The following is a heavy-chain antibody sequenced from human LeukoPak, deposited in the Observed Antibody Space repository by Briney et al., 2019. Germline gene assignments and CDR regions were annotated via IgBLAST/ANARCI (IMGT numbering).Heavy chain of an antibody. CDR2: ISSSSNYI. J-gene: IGHJ6*03. D-gene: IGHD1-26*01. Sequence: GGSLRLSCAASGFTLSRHSMNWVRQAPGKGLEWVSSISSSSNYIYYADSVQGRFTISRDNAKNSVYLQMNSLRAEDTAVYYCARAYSETYGLGYYYMDVWGKGTTVTISS. CDR3: ARAYSETYGLGYYYMDV. CDR1: GFTLSRHS. V-gene: IGHV3-21*06.